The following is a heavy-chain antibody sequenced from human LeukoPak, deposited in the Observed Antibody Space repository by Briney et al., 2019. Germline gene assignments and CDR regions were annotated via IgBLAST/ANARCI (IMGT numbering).Heavy chain of an antibody. CDR3: AYESSGPFAN. Sequence: ASVKVSCKASGYTFSTYYIHWVRQAPGQGLEWMGIINPSDYSTTSAQKFQGRVTMTKDTSTSTVYMDLSSLRPEDTAVYYCAYESSGPFANWGQGPLVTVSS. V-gene: IGHV1-46*01. J-gene: IGHJ4*02. CDR1: GYTFSTYY. D-gene: IGHD6-19*01. CDR2: INPSDYST.